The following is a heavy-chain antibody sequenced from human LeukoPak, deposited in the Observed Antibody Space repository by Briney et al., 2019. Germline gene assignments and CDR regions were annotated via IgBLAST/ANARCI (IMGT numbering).Heavy chain of an antibody. CDR1: GYTFTSYY. CDR2: INPSGGST. CDR3: ARAGSSGWYNYYYCGMDV. D-gene: IGHD6-19*01. J-gene: IGHJ6*02. Sequence: GASVKVSCKASGYTFTSYYMDWVRQAPGQGLEWMGIINPSGGSTSYAQKFQGRVTMTRDTSTSTVYMELSSLRSEDTAVYYCARAGSSGWYNYYYCGMDVWGQGTTVTVSS. V-gene: IGHV1-46*01.